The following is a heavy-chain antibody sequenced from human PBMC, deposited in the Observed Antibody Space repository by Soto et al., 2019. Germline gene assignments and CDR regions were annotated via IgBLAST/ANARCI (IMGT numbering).Heavy chain of an antibody. V-gene: IGHV4-31*03. Sequence: PSETLSLTCTVSGGSISSGDYYWSWIRQHPGKGLEWIGYIYYSGSTYYNPSLKSRVTISVDTSKNQFSLKLSSVTAADTAVYYCARSIYSGYDFFAEGGRWFDPWGQGTLVTVSS. J-gene: IGHJ5*02. CDR1: GGSISSGDYY. CDR3: ARSIYSGYDFFAEGGRWFDP. D-gene: IGHD5-12*01. CDR2: IYYSGST.